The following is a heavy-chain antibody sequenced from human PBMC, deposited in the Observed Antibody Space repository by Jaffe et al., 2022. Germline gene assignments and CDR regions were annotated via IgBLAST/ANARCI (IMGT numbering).Heavy chain of an antibody. J-gene: IGHJ3*02. CDR1: GYTFTSYA. CDR2: INTNTGNP. Sequence: QVQLVQSGSELKKPGASVKVSCKASGYTFTSYAMNWVRQAPGQGLEWMGWINTNTGNPTYAQGFTGRFVFSLDTSVSTAYLQISSLKAEDTAVYYCARDLAVVVPAALSLDAFDIWGQGTMVTVSS. V-gene: IGHV7-4-1*02. CDR3: ARDLAVVVPAALSLDAFDI. D-gene: IGHD2-2*01.